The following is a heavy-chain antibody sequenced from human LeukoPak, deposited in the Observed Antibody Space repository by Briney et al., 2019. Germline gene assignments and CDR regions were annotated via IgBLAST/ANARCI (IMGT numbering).Heavy chain of an antibody. Sequence: PGGSLRLSCAASGFTFSSYEMNWVRQAPGKGLEWVSYISSSGSTIYYADSVKGRFTISRDNAKNSLYLQMNSLRAEDTAVYYCARTPGEQWLALDYWGQGTLVTVSS. CDR3: ARTPGEQWLALDY. J-gene: IGHJ4*02. CDR2: ISSSGSTI. CDR1: GFTFSSYE. D-gene: IGHD6-19*01. V-gene: IGHV3-48*03.